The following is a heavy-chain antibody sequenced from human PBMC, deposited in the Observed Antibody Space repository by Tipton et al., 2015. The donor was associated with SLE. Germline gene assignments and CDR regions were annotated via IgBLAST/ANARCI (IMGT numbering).Heavy chain of an antibody. CDR1: GGSFSGYY. V-gene: IGHV4-34*01. D-gene: IGHD3-22*01. Sequence: KPSETLSLTCAVYGGSFSGYYWSWIRQPPGKGLEWIGEINHSGSTNYNPSLKSRVTISVDTSKNQFSLKLSSVTAADTAVYYWARAPIPNDSSGSGWFDPWGQGTLVTVSS. J-gene: IGHJ5*02. CDR2: INHSGST. CDR3: ARAPIPNDSSGSGWFDP.